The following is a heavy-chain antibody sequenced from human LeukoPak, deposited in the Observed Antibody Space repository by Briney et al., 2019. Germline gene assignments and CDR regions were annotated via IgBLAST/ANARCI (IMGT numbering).Heavy chain of an antibody. CDR2: ISYDGSNK. Sequence: PGGSLRLSCAASGFTFSSYAMHWVRQAPGKGLEWVAVISYDGSNKYYADSVKGRFTISRDNSKNTLYLQMNSLRAEDTAVYYCASIRSHYYYYGMDVWGKGTTVTVSS. CDR1: GFTFSSYA. V-gene: IGHV3-30*04. CDR3: ASIRSHYYYYGMDV. J-gene: IGHJ6*04.